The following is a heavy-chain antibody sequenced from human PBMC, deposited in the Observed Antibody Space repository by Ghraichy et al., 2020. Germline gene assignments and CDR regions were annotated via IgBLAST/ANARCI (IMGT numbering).Heavy chain of an antibody. V-gene: IGHV3-49*03. CDR2: IRSKAHGGAP. D-gene: IGHD6-19*01. Sequence: GGSLRLSCTASGFIFGDYAMTWLRQAPGKGPEWVGFIRSKAHGGAPEYAASVKGRFTISRDDSKSVAFLQMSSLKTEDTAVYYCTKELVSIGYRPGYEAFDFWGQGTMVTVSS. CDR3: TKELVSIGYRPGYEAFDF. J-gene: IGHJ3*01. CDR1: GFIFGDYA.